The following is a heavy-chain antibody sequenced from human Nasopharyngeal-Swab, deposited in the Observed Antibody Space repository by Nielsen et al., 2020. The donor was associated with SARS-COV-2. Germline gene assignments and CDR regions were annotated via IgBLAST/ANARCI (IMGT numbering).Heavy chain of an antibody. Sequence: ASVKVSCKVSGYTLTELSMHWVRQAPGKGLEWMGGFDPEDGETIYAQKFQGRVTITADESTSTAYMELSSLRSEDTAVYYCARVRDIAVAGTNWFDPWGQGTLVTVSS. CDR3: ARVRDIAVAGTNWFDP. CDR1: GYTLTELS. D-gene: IGHD6-19*01. CDR2: FDPEDGET. J-gene: IGHJ5*02. V-gene: IGHV1-24*01.